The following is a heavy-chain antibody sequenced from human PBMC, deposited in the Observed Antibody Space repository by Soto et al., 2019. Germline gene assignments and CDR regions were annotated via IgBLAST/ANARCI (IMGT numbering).Heavy chain of an antibody. CDR2: VFYSGST. Sequence: WETLSFTCTVSGGFISSYYWSWIRQPPGKGLEWIGNVFYSGSTNYNPSLKSRVTMSVEASKNLFSLTLNSLTTADTAVYFCARRTYTMSGDFDSWGQGTLVTVSS. V-gene: IGHV4-59*01. CDR1: GGFISSYY. J-gene: IGHJ4*02. D-gene: IGHD3-3*01. CDR3: ARRTYTMSGDFDS.